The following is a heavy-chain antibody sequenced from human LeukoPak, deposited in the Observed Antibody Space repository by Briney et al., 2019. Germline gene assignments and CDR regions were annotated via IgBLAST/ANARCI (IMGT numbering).Heavy chain of an antibody. D-gene: IGHD2-15*01. V-gene: IGHV3-48*03. CDR3: ARDSSVVVAAYDY. CDR2: ISSSGSTI. Sequence: GGSLRLSCAASGFTFSSYEMNWVRQAPGKGLEWVSYISSSGSTIYYADSVKGRFTISRDNAKNSLYLQMNSLRAEDTAVYYCARDSSVVVAAYDYWGQGALVIVSS. J-gene: IGHJ4*02. CDR1: GFTFSSYE.